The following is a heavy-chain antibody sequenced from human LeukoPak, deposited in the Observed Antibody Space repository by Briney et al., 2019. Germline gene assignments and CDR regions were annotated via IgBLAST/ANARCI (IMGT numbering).Heavy chain of an antibody. CDR2: IYTSGST. J-gene: IGHJ4*02. V-gene: IGHV4-4*07. CDR1: GGSISSYY. CDR3: ARAYRYSGYDNLTPLDY. Sequence: SETLSLTCTVSGGSISSYYWSWSRQPAGKVLEWIGRIYTSGSTNYNPSLKSRVTMSVDTSKNQFSLKLSSVTAADTAVYYCARAYRYSGYDNLTPLDYWGQGTLVTVSS. D-gene: IGHD5-12*01.